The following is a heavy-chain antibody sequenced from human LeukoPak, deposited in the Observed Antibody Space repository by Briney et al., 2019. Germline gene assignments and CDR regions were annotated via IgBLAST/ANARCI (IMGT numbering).Heavy chain of an antibody. J-gene: IGHJ4*02. Sequence: GGSLRLSCAASGFTVSSNYMSWVRQAPGKGLEWVSVIYSGGSTYYADSVKGRFTISRHNSKNTLYLQMNSLRAEDTAVYYCARGGHRSSTSCYALDYWGQGTLVTVSS. CDR1: GFTVSSNY. D-gene: IGHD2-2*01. V-gene: IGHV3-53*04. CDR3: ARGGHRSSTSCYALDY. CDR2: IYSGGST.